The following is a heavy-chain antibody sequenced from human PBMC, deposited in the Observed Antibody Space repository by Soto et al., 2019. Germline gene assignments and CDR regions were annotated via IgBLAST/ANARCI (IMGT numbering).Heavy chain of an antibody. Sequence: SVKVSCKASGVTFSSYAISWVRQAPGQGLEWMGGIIPIFGTANYAQKFQGRVTITADKSTSTAYMELSSLRSEDTAVYYCARSRRPVGGYCSGGSCYSVGYWGQGTLVTVSS. CDR3: ARSRRPVGGYCSGGSCYSVGY. CDR2: IIPIFGTA. D-gene: IGHD2-15*01. J-gene: IGHJ4*02. CDR1: GVTFSSYA. V-gene: IGHV1-69*06.